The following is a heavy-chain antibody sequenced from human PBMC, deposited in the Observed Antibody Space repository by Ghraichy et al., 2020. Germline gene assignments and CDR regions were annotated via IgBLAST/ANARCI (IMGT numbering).Heavy chain of an antibody. V-gene: IGHV4-61*01. CDR1: GGSVSSGSYY. CDR3: ARVVGPSGSYFLRLFDY. J-gene: IGHJ4*02. D-gene: IGHD1-26*01. Sequence: SETLSLTCTVSGGSVSSGSYYWSWIRQPPGKGLEWIGYIYYSGSTNYNPSLKSRVTISVDTSKNQFSLKLSSVTAADTAVYYCARVVGPSGSYFLRLFDYWGQGTLVTVSS. CDR2: IYYSGST.